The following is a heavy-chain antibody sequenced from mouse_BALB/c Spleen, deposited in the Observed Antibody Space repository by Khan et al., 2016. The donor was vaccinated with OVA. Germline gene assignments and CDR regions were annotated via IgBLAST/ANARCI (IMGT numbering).Heavy chain of an antibody. CDR2: INPSNGYT. D-gene: IGHD2-14*01. CDR1: GYTFTSYT. V-gene: IGHV1-4*01. Sequence: QVQLKESGAELARPGASVKMSCKASGYTFTSYTIHWIKLRPGQGLEWIGFINPSNGYTNYNQKFKDKAALTADKSSTTVYMQLSSLTSDDSAVYKCVRDWAYHRNDGWFAYWGQGTLVTVSA. CDR3: VRDWAYHRNDGWFAY. J-gene: IGHJ3*01.